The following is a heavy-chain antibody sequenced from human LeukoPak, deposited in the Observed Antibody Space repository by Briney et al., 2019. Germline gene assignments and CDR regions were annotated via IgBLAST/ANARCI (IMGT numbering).Heavy chain of an antibody. J-gene: IGHJ4*02. CDR2: ISAYNGNT. CDR3: ARGGVVVAAGIIDY. CDR1: GYTFTSYG. V-gene: IGHV1-18*04. D-gene: IGHD2-15*01. Sequence: RASVKVSCKASGYTFTSYGISWVRQAPGQGLEXXXWISAYNGNTNYAQKLQGRVTMTTDTSTSTAYMELRSLRSDDTAVYYCARGGVVVAAGIIDYWGQGTLVTVSS.